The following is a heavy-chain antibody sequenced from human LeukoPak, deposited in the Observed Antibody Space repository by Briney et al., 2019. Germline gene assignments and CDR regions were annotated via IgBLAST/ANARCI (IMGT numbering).Heavy chain of an antibody. J-gene: IGHJ4*02. D-gene: IGHD2-15*01. CDR3: ARDKIVVVVATTEGLDY. V-gene: IGHV1-2*02. Sequence: ASVKVSCKASGYTFTGYYMHWVRQAPGQGLEWMGWINPNSGGTNYAQKFQGRVTMTRDTSISTAYMELRSLRSDDTAVYYCARDKIVVVVATTEGLDYWGQGTLVTVSS. CDR2: INPNSGGT. CDR1: GYTFTGYY.